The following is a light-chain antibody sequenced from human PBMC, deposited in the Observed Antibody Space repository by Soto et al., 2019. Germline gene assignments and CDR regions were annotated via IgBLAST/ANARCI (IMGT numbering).Light chain of an antibody. V-gene: IGLV2-23*01. J-gene: IGLJ2*01. Sequence: QSALTQPASVSGSPGQSITISCTGTSSDVGVYNLVSWYQQHPDKAPKLMIYEGSKRPSGVSTRFSGSKSGNTATLTISGLLAEDEADYYCSSYAGSNILLFGGGTKLTVL. CDR3: SSYAGSNILL. CDR2: EGS. CDR1: SSDVGVYNL.